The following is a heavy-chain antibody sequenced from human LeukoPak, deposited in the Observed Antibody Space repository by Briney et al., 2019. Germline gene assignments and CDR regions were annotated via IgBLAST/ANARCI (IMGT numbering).Heavy chain of an antibody. V-gene: IGHV1-46*01. CDR2: INITVGRT. D-gene: IGHD6-13*01. CDR3: ARDLDGSSCYLDY. Sequence: ASVTVSCKASGYTFTSYYIHWVRQAPGQGREWMGIINITVGRTTFAQKFQGRVTINRDTSTSTVYIELSSLRPEDTAVYYCARDLDGSSCYLDYWGQGTLVTVSS. J-gene: IGHJ4*02. CDR1: GYTFTSYY.